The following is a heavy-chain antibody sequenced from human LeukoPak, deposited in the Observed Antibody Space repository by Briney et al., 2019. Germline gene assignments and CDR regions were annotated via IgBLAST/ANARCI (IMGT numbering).Heavy chain of an antibody. J-gene: IGHJ1*01. Sequence: GGSLRLSCAASGFTFSSYAMSWVRQAPGKGLEWVSGISGSGGSTSYADFVKGRFTISRDNSKNTLSLQMNSLRVEDTALYYCAKMVAAGNMYPLRPQHWGQGTLVTVSS. D-gene: IGHD6-13*01. V-gene: IGHV3-23*01. CDR3: AKMVAAGNMYPLRPQH. CDR1: GFTFSSYA. CDR2: ISGSGGST.